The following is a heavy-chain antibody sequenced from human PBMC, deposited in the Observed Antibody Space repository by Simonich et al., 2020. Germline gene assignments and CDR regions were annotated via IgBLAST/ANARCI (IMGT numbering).Heavy chain of an antibody. CDR1: GYTFTSYD. D-gene: IGHD2-2*01. Sequence: QVQLVQSGAEVKKPGASVKVSCKASGYTFTSYDINWVRQAPGQGLEWMGWRKPNNGKTGNAQKYQGRVTITRNTSISTAYMELSSLRSEDTAVYYCARARYCSSTSCYNWFDPWGQGTLVTVSS. V-gene: IGHV1-8*03. J-gene: IGHJ5*02. CDR2: RKPNNGKT. CDR3: ARARYCSSTSCYNWFDP.